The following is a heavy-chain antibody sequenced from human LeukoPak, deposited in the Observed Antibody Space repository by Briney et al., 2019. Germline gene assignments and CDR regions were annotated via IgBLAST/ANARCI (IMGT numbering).Heavy chain of an antibody. CDR2: FSWNSGSI. CDR1: GFTFDDYA. J-gene: IGHJ4*02. V-gene: IGHV3-9*01. CDR3: AKAIVGPFARVNFDY. D-gene: IGHD1-26*01. Sequence: GGSLRLSCAASGFTFDDYAMHWVRQAPGKGLEWVSGFSWNSGSIGYADSVRGRFTISRDNANNSLYLQMNSLRAEDTALYYCAKAIVGPFARVNFDYWGQGTLVTVSS.